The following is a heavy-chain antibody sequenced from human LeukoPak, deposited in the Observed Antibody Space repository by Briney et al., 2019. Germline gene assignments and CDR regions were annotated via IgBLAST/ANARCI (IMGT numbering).Heavy chain of an antibody. Sequence: GGSLRLSCAASGFTFSNYWMSWVRQAPGRGLEWVANIKQDGSENSYVDSVKGRFTISRDNSKNTLYLQMNSLRAEDTAVYYCARAGSSGWPNDAFDIWGQGTMVTVSS. CDR3: ARAGSSGWPNDAFDI. J-gene: IGHJ3*02. D-gene: IGHD6-19*01. CDR1: GFTFSNYW. V-gene: IGHV3-7*01. CDR2: IKQDGSEN.